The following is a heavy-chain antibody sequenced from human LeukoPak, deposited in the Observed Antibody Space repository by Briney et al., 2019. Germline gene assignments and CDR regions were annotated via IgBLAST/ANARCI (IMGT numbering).Heavy chain of an antibody. J-gene: IGHJ4*02. V-gene: IGHV4-39*01. CDR1: GGSISSSSHY. Sequence: SETLSLTCTVSGGSISSSSHYWGWIRQPPGKGLEWIGSIYYSGSTYYNPSLKSRVTISVDTSKNQFSLKLSSVTAADTAVYYCARLEAVAGTSWGQGTLVTVSS. D-gene: IGHD6-19*01. CDR3: ARLEAVAGTS. CDR2: IYYSGST.